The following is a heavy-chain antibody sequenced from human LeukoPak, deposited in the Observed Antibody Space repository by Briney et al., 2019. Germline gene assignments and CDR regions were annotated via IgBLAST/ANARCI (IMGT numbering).Heavy chain of an antibody. Sequence: ASVKVSCKASGYTFTSYAIHWVRQAPGQRLEWMGWINAGNGNTKYSQKFQGRVTITRDTSASTAYMELSSLRSEDTAVYYCARDRIMAEPGYYYYYGMDVWGQGTTVTVSS. J-gene: IGHJ6*02. CDR2: INAGNGNT. D-gene: IGHD1-14*01. CDR3: ARDRIMAEPGYYYYYGMDV. V-gene: IGHV1-3*01. CDR1: GYTFTSYA.